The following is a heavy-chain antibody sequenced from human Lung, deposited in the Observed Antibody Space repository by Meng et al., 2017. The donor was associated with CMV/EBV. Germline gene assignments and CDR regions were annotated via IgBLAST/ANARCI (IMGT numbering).Heavy chain of an antibody. J-gene: IGHJ4*02. CDR1: GFTFSSYD. CDR2: ISIDGSSK. V-gene: IGHV3-30*04. CDR3: ANRYSGFEDVWYFDY. Sequence: GESLKISCAASGFTFSSYDMNWVRQAPGKALEWVAVISIDGSSKFYADSMKGRFTISRDNSKNTLYLQMNSLRAEDTAVYYCANRYSGFEDVWYFDYWGQGTXVTVSS. D-gene: IGHD5-12*01.